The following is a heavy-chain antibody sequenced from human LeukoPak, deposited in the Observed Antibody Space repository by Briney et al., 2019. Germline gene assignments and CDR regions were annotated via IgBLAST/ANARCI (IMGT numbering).Heavy chain of an antibody. D-gene: IGHD6-19*01. Sequence: SETLSLTCTVSGGSISSYYWSWIRQPAGKGLEWIGRIYTSGSTNYNPSLKSRVTMSVDTSKNQFSLKLSSVTAADTAVYYCARDNIAVAEYYFGYWGQGTLVTVSS. V-gene: IGHV4-4*07. CDR2: IYTSGST. CDR3: ARDNIAVAEYYFGY. CDR1: GGSISSYY. J-gene: IGHJ4*02.